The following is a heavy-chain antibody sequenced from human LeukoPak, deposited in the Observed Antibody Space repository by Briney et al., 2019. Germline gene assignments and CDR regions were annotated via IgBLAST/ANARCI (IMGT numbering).Heavy chain of an antibody. CDR2: IYYSGST. V-gene: IGHV4-59*01. CDR1: GGSISSYY. CDR3: ARENYDILTGYYSRGSAFDI. D-gene: IGHD3-9*01. J-gene: IGHJ3*02. Sequence: SETLSLTCTVSGGSISSYYWSWIRQPPGKGLEWIGYIYYSGSTNYNPSLKSRVTISVDTSKNQFSLKLSSVTAADTAVYYCARENYDILTGYYSRGSAFDIWGQGTMVTVSS.